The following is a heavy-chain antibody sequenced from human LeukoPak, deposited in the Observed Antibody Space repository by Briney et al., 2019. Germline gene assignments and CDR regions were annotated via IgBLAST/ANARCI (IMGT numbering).Heavy chain of an antibody. V-gene: IGHV1-18*01. D-gene: IGHD6-13*01. J-gene: IGHJ4*02. Sequence: KPGASVKVSCKASGYKFTSFGVSWVRQAPGQGLQWIGWISGYNGNTNFAQKFQGRVTMTTDTSTSTAYMELRSLRSDDTAVYYCARDSPYSSSSLGFDFWGQGTLVTVSS. CDR1: GYKFTSFG. CDR3: ARDSPYSSSSLGFDF. CDR2: ISGYNGNT.